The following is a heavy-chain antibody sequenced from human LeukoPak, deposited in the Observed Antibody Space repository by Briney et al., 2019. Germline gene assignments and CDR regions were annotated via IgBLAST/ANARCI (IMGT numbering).Heavy chain of an antibody. Sequence: PGRSLRLSCAASGFTFDDYAMHWVRQAPGKGLEWVSGISWNSGSIGYADSVKGRFTISRDNAKNSLYLQMNSLRAEDTALYYCVAAAGTLLDYWGQGTLVAVSS. J-gene: IGHJ4*02. CDR3: VAAAGTLLDY. CDR1: GFTFDDYA. V-gene: IGHV3-9*01. D-gene: IGHD6-13*01. CDR2: ISWNSGSI.